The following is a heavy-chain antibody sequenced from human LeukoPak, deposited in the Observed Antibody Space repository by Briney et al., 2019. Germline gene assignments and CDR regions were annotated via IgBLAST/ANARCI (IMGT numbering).Heavy chain of an antibody. D-gene: IGHD7-27*01. J-gene: IGHJ4*02. CDR1: GFTFSYYA. Sequence: QPGGSLRLSCAASGFTFSYYAMTWVRQAPGKGLEWVSAISGSGGSAYYADSVKGRFTISSDNSKNTLYLQMNSLRAEDTAVYYCAKVQGNWGYPCYLDYWGQGTLVTVSS. V-gene: IGHV3-23*01. CDR2: ISGSGGSA. CDR3: AKVQGNWGYPCYLDY.